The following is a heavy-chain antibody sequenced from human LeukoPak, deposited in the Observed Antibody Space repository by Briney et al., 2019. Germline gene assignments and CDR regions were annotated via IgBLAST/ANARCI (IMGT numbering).Heavy chain of an antibody. J-gene: IGHJ3*02. V-gene: IGHV4-30-2*06. D-gene: IGHD1-7*01. CDR2: IYQSGST. CDR3: ARDELQPNVFDI. Sequence: SSETLSLTCTVSGGSISSGTYYWSWIRQSPGKGLEWIGYIYQSGSTYYNPSLKSRVTISRDRSKNQFSLRLSSVTAADTAVYYCARDELQPNVFDIWGQGTMVTVSS. CDR1: GGSISSGTYY.